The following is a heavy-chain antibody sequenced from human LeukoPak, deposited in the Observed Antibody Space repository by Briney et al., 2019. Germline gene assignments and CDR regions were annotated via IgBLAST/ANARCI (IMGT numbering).Heavy chain of an antibody. CDR1: GGSSSGYY. V-gene: IGHV4-34*01. J-gene: IGHJ4*02. Sequence: PSETLSLTCAVYGGSSSGYYWSWIRQPPGKGLEWIGEINHSGSTNYNPSLKSRVTISVDTSKNQFSLKLSSVTAADTAVYYCASAIRWGGKFDYWGQGTLVTVSS. CDR2: INHSGST. CDR3: ASAIRWGGKFDY. D-gene: IGHD4-23*01.